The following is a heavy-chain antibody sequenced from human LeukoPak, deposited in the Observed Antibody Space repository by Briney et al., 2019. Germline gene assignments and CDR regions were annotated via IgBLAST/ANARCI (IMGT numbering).Heavy chain of an antibody. J-gene: IGHJ5*02. V-gene: IGHV4-34*01. CDR3: ARDRRSGSYYKAQWFDP. CDR1: GGSFSGYY. CDR2: INHSGST. D-gene: IGHD1-26*01. Sequence: PSETLSLTCAVYGGSFSGYYWSWIRQPPGKGLEWIGEINHSGSTNYSPSLKSRVTISVDTSKNQFSLKLSSVTAADTAVYYCARDRRSGSYYKAQWFDPWGQGTLVTVSS.